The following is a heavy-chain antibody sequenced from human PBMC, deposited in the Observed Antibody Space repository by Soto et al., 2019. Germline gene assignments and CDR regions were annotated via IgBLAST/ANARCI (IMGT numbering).Heavy chain of an antibody. CDR1: GGTFSSYA. J-gene: IGHJ4*02. CDR2: IIPIFGTA. D-gene: IGHD5-18*01. CDR3: ASATGEYSYGKGRFDY. V-gene: IGHV1-69*01. Sequence: QVQLVQSGTEVKKPGSSVKVSCKASGGTFSSYAISWVRQAPGQGLEWMGGIIPIFGTANYAQKFQGRVTITADESTSTAYMELSSLSSEYTAVYYCASATGEYSYGKGRFDYWGQGTLVTVSS.